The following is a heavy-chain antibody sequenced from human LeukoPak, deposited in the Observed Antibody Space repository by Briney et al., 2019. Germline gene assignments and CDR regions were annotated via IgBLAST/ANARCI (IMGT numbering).Heavy chain of an antibody. CDR2: INPNSGGT. J-gene: IGHJ3*02. D-gene: IGHD3-3*01. CDR1: GYTFTGYY. Sequence: ASVKVSCKASGYTFTGYYMHWVRQAPGQGLEWMGWINPNSGGTNYAQKFQGRVTMTGDTSISAAYMELSRLRSDDTAVYYCARVDPGTFIHYDFWSGLNDAFDIWGQGTMVTVSS. V-gene: IGHV1-2*02. CDR3: ARVDPGTFIHYDFWSGLNDAFDI.